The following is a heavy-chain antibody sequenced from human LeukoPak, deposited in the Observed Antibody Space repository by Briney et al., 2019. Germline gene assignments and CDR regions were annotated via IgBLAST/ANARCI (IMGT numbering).Heavy chain of an antibody. Sequence: SETLSLTCTVSGDSITSSSYYWGWIRQPPGKGLEWIGSIYYSGSTYDNPSLKSRVTTSVDTSKNQFSLRLSSVTVADTALYYCARAGYYDEDAFDIWGLGTMVTVSS. D-gene: IGHD3-22*01. J-gene: IGHJ3*02. CDR2: IYYSGST. CDR3: ARAGYYDEDAFDI. CDR1: GDSITSSSYY. V-gene: IGHV4-39*07.